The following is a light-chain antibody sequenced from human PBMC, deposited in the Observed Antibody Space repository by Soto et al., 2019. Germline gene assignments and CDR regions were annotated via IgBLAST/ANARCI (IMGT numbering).Light chain of an antibody. CDR2: EAS. CDR1: QSTSTW. Sequence: DIQMTQSPSTLSASVGDRVTITCRASQSTSTWLAWYQQRPGKTPKLLISEASKLESGVPSRFSGSGSGTEFTLTISSLQPDDFATYYCQQYITSPYAFGEGTKVEIK. J-gene: IGKJ1*01. V-gene: IGKV1-5*03. CDR3: QQYITSPYA.